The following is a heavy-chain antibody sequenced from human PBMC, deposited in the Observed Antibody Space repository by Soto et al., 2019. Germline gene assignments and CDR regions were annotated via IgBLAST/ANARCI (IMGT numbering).Heavy chain of an antibody. CDR2: IIPIFGTT. V-gene: IGHV1-69*12. Sequence: QVQLVQSGAEVKKPGSSVKVSCKASGGTFSNYAISWVRQAPGQGLEWMGGIIPIFGTTNYAQKFQGRVTIIADEATSTAYMELSSLSSEDTAIYYCARMGMQHPGDYWGQGTLVTVSS. CDR1: GGTFSNYA. J-gene: IGHJ4*02. D-gene: IGHD6-13*01. CDR3: ARMGMQHPGDY.